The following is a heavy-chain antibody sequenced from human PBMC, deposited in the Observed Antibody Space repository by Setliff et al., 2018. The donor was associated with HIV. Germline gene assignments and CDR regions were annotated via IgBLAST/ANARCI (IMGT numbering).Heavy chain of an antibody. V-gene: IGHV4-59*11. CDR1: GGSISSHY. J-gene: IGHJ4*02. D-gene: IGHD2-2*01. CDR2: IYYSGST. Sequence: SETLSLTCTVSGGSISSHYWSWIRQPPGKGLEWIGSIYYSGSTNYNPSLKSRVTISVDTSKNQFSLKLSSVTAADTAVYYCVTSSSWSSRLNFWGPGMLVTVSS. CDR3: VTSSSWSSRLNF.